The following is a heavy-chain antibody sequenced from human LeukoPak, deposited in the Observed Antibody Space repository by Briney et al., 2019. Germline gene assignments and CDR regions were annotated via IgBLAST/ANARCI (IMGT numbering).Heavy chain of an antibody. V-gene: IGHV1-8*01. J-gene: IGHJ6*02. D-gene: IGHD3-10*01. Sequence: ASVKVSCKASGYTFTSYDINWVRQATGQGLEWMGWMNPNSGNTGYAQKFQGRVTMTRNTSISTAYMELSSLRSEDTAVYYCARGGVLLWFGELHWGMDVWGQGTTVTVSS. CDR1: GYTFTSYD. CDR3: ARGGVLLWFGELHWGMDV. CDR2: MNPNSGNT.